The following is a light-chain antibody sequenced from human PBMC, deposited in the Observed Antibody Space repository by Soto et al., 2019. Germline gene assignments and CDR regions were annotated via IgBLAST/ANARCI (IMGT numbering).Light chain of an antibody. Sequence: QSALTQPASVSGSPGQSITISCIGTSGDVGNYNYVSWYQQHPGKVPKLMIYEVSNRPSGVSHRFSGSKSGNTASLTISGLQAEDEADYYCSSYTPSSTYVFGTGTKVTVL. CDR1: SGDVGNYNY. J-gene: IGLJ1*01. CDR2: EVS. CDR3: SSYTPSSTYV. V-gene: IGLV2-14*01.